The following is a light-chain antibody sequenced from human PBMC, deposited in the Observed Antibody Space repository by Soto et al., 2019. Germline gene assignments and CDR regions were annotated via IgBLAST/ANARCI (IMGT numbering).Light chain of an antibody. CDR3: SSYSRSINYV. CDR2: EVN. V-gene: IGLV2-8*01. Sequence: HSVLTQPPSASGSPGQSVTISCTGSNNDIGVYTYVSWYQQLPGKDPKLIIYEVNKRPSGIHDRFSGSKSGNTASLTVSGLQPEYEAEYFCSSYSRSINYVFGTGTKVPV. J-gene: IGLJ1*01. CDR1: NNDIGVYTY.